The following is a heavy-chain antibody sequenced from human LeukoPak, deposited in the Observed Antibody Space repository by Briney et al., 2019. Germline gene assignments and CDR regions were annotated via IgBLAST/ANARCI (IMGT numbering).Heavy chain of an antibody. CDR3: ARDVEMATIWDY. Sequence: PGGSLRPSCAASGFTFSDYYMSWIRQAPGKGLEWVSYISSSGSTIYYADSVKGRFTISRDNAKNSLYLQMNSLRAEDTAVYYCARDVEMATIWDYWGQGTLVTVSS. CDR2: ISSSGSTI. J-gene: IGHJ4*02. CDR1: GFTFSDYY. V-gene: IGHV3-11*01. D-gene: IGHD5-24*01.